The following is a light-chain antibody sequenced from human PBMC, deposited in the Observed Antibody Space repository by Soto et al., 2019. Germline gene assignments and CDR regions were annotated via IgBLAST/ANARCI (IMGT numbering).Light chain of an antibody. CDR3: QQYNNWPPT. CDR1: QSVSSK. J-gene: IGKJ1*01. CDR2: GAS. V-gene: IGKV3-15*01. Sequence: EIVMTQSPATLSVSPGERATLSCRASQSVSSKLAWYQQKPGQAPRLLIYGASTRATGIPARFSGSGSGTEFTLTISSLQSEDFAIYHCQQYNNWPPTFGQGTKVEIK.